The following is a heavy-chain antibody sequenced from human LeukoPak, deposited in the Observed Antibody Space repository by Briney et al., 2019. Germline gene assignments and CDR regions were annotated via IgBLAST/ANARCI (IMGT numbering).Heavy chain of an antibody. CDR2: INDRGIAT. V-gene: IGHV3-23*01. CDR3: AKDEDIVVVPVFDY. D-gene: IGHD2-2*01. J-gene: IGHJ4*02. CDR1: GFTFSNYA. Sequence: GGSLRLSCAASGFTFSNYAMSWVRQAPGKGLEWVSTINDRGIATYYADSVKGRFTISRDNSKNTLSLQVSSLRAEDTAIYYCAKDEDIVVVPVFDYWGQGTLVTVSS.